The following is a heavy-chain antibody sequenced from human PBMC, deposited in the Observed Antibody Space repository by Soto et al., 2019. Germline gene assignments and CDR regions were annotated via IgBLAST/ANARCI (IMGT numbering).Heavy chain of an antibody. CDR1: GGSVSSGSYY. V-gene: IGHV4-61*01. J-gene: IGHJ4*02. CDR2: IYYSGST. CDR3: ASSQDYYDSRGYFVY. Sequence: LSLTCTVSGGSVSSGSYYWSWIRQPPGKGLEWIGYIYYSGSTNYNPSLKSRVTISVDTSKNQFSLKLSSVTAADTAVYYCASSQDYYDSRGYFVYWGQGTLVTV. D-gene: IGHD3-22*01.